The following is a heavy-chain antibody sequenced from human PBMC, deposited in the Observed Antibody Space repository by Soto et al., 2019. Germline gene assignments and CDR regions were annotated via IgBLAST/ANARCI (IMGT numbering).Heavy chain of an antibody. D-gene: IGHD3-10*01. CDR3: ARATELLWFGELLFPYSYYYYGMDV. CDR2: ISSSSSYI. Sequence: PGGSLRLSCAASGFTFSSYSMNWVRQAPGKGLEWVSSISSSSSYIYYADSVKGRFTISRDNAKNSLYLQMNSLRAEDTAVYYCARATELLWFGELLFPYSYYYYGMDVWGQGTTVTVSS. CDR1: GFTFSSYS. J-gene: IGHJ6*02. V-gene: IGHV3-21*01.